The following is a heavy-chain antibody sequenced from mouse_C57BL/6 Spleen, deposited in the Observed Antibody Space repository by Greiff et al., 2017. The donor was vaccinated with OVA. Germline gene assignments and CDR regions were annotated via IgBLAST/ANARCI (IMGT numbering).Heavy chain of an antibody. Sequence: VQLQQSGPELVKPGASVKMSCKASGYTFTDYNMHWVKQSHGKSLEWIGYINPNNGGTSYNQKFKGKATLTVNKSSSTAYMGLRSLTSEDSAVYYCAREGLRAYAMDYWGQGTSVTVSS. CDR1: GYTFTDYN. CDR3: AREGLRAYAMDY. J-gene: IGHJ4*01. D-gene: IGHD2-4*01. CDR2: INPNNGGT. V-gene: IGHV1-22*01.